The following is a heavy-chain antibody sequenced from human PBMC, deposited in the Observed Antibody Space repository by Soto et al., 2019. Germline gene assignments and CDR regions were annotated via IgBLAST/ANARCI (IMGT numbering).Heavy chain of an antibody. Sequence: GSLRLSCAASGFTFISHAMSWVRQAPGKGLEWVSAISDNGGSTYYADSVKGRFTISRDNSKNTLYLQMNSLRAEDTALYYCAKGAYYDFWSGYTAFDIWGQGTVVTVSS. D-gene: IGHD3-3*01. CDR3: AKGAYYDFWSGYTAFDI. J-gene: IGHJ3*02. CDR2: ISDNGGST. CDR1: GFTFISHA. V-gene: IGHV3-23*01.